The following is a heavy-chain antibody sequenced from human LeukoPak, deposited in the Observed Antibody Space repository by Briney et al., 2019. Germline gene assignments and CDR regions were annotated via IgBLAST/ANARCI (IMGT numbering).Heavy chain of an antibody. V-gene: IGHV4-34*01. CDR1: GGSFSGYY. CDR3: ARAVGDYVDLFDP. D-gene: IGHD4-17*01. J-gene: IGHJ5*02. Sequence: SETLSLTCAVYGGSFSGYYWSWIRQPAGKGLEWIGEINHSGSTNYNPSLKSRVTISVDTSKNQFSLKLSSVTAADTAVYYCARAVGDYVDLFDPWGQGTLVTVSS. CDR2: INHSGST.